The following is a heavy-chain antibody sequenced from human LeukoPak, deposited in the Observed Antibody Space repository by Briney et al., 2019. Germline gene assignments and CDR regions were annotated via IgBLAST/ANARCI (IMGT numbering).Heavy chain of an antibody. D-gene: IGHD3-22*01. CDR1: GDSISSGYY. J-gene: IGHJ4*02. CDR3: ARQDYDSSGYYSLNYFDY. V-gene: IGHV4-38-2*01. CDR2: IYYSGST. Sequence: KSSETLSLTCAVSGDSISSGYYWGWIRQPPGKGLEWIGSIYYSGSTYYNPSLKSRVTISVDTSKNQFSLKLSSVTAADTAVYYCARQDYDSSGYYSLNYFDYWGQGTLVTVSS.